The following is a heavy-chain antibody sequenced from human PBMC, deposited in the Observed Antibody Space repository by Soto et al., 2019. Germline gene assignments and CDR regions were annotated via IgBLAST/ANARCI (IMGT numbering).Heavy chain of an antibody. D-gene: IGHD6-19*01. J-gene: IGHJ1*01. CDR1: GGTFSSYA. Sequence: QVQLVQSGAEVKKPGSSVKVSCKASGGTFSSYAISWVRQAPGQGLEWMGGIIPIFGTANYAQKFQGRVTITADESTSTAYMELSSLRSEDTAVYYCARDLKEYSSGWACCFQHWGQGTLVTVSS. CDR3: ARDLKEYSSGWACCFQH. CDR2: IIPIFGTA. V-gene: IGHV1-69*12.